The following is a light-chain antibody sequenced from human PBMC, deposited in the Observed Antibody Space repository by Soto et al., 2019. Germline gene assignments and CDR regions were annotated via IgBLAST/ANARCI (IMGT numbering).Light chain of an antibody. J-gene: IGKJ1*01. Sequence: DIQMTQSPSTLSASLGDRVTIICRASQSVSSWLAWYQQKPGKAPKLLIYDASSLESGVPSRFSGSGSGTEFTLTISSLQPDDFATYYCHQYNSYSFGQGTKVDI. CDR3: HQYNSYS. CDR2: DAS. V-gene: IGKV1-5*02. CDR1: QSVSSW.